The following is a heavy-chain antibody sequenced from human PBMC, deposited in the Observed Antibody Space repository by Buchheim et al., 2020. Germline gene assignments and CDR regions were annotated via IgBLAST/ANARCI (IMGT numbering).Heavy chain of an antibody. J-gene: IGHJ6*02. CDR3: ARGGGEQQPYYGMDV. CDR1: GGSFSGYY. D-gene: IGHD6-13*01. V-gene: IGHV4-34*01. Sequence: QVHLQQWGAGLLKPSETLSLTCAVYGGSFSGYYWNWIRQPPGKGLEWIGEINQSGSTNYNPSLKSRVTISVDMSKNQFSLKLSSVTAADTAVHYCARGGGEQQPYYGMDVWGQGTT. CDR2: INQSGST.